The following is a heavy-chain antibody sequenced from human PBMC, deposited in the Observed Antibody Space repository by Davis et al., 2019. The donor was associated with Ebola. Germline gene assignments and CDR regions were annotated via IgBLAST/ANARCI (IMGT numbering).Heavy chain of an antibody. D-gene: IGHD5-12*01. V-gene: IGHV4-34*01. Sequence: MPSETLSLTCAVYGGSFSGYYWSWIRQPPGKGLEWIGEINHSGSTNYNPSLKSRVTISVDTSKNQFSLKLSSVTAADTAVYYCARVVASDGTDYWGQGTLVTVSS. J-gene: IGHJ4*02. CDR2: INHSGST. CDR1: GGSFSGYY. CDR3: ARVVASDGTDY.